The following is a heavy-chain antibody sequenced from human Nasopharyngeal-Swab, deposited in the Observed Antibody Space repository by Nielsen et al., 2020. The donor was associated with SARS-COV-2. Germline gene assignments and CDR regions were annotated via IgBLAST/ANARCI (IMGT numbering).Heavy chain of an antibody. Sequence: GESLKISCAASGFTLSDYYMAWIRQAPGKGLEWLSYISSSGITIYYADSVKGRFTISRDNAKNSLYLQMNSLRAEDTAVYYCARDRGYCSSTSCYVGSYYYYGMDVWGQGTTVTVSS. CDR3: ARDRGYCSSTSCYVGSYYYYGMDV. CDR2: ISSSGITI. J-gene: IGHJ6*02. D-gene: IGHD2-2*01. V-gene: IGHV3-11*04. CDR1: GFTLSDYY.